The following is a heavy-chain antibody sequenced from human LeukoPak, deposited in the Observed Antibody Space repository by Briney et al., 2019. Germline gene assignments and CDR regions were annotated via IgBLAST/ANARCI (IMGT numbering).Heavy chain of an antibody. CDR1: GFTFSSYW. V-gene: IGHV3-7*01. CDR2: IKQDGSEK. J-gene: IGHJ3*02. D-gene: IGHD3-9*01. CDR3: ARDRIDSAGYYNWGDNDAFDI. Sequence: GGSLRLSCAASGFTFSSYWMSWVRQAPGKGLEWVANIKQDGSEKYYVDSVKGRFTISRDNAKNSLYLQMNSLRAEDTAVYYCARDRIDSAGYYNWGDNDAFDIWGQGTMVTVSS.